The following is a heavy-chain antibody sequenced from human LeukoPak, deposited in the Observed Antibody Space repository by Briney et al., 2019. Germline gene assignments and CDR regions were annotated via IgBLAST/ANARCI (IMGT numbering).Heavy chain of an antibody. D-gene: IGHD2-21*01. CDR2: IYYSGST. CDR3: ARAIPYHFDY. J-gene: IGHJ4*02. Sequence: PSETLSLTCTVSGGSISSYYWSWIRQPPGKGLEWIGYIYYSGSTNYNPSLKGRVTISVDTSKNQFSLKLSSVTAADTAVYYCARAIPYHFDYWGQGTLVTVSS. V-gene: IGHV4-59*01. CDR1: GGSISSYY.